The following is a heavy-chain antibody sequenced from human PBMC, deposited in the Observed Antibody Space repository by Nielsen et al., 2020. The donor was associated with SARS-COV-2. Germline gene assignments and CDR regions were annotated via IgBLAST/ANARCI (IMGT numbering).Heavy chain of an antibody. D-gene: IGHD6-13*01. Sequence: ASVKVSCKASGYTFTGYYMHWVRQAPGQGLEWMGWINPNSGGTNYAQKFQGWVTMTRDTSISTAYMELSRLRSDDTAVYYCARGANPHVVRTPIAAAVIAKKYYFDYWGQGTLVTVSS. CDR1: GYTFTGYY. CDR2: INPNSGGT. V-gene: IGHV1-2*04. J-gene: IGHJ4*02. CDR3: ARGANPHVVRTPIAAAVIAKKYYFDY.